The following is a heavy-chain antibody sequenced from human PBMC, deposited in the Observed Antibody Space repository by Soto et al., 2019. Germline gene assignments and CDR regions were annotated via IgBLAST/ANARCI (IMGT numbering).Heavy chain of an antibody. J-gene: IGHJ6*02. CDR3: ARAYGSGSYFYDYGMAV. Sequence: QVQLQESGPGLVKPSQTLYLTCTVSGGSISSGGYYWSWIRQHPGKGLECIGYIYYSGSTYYNPSLKSRVTISVDPSTNQFSLKLGSVTAADTAVYYCARAYGSGSYFYDYGMAVWGQGTTVTVSS. D-gene: IGHD3-10*01. V-gene: IGHV4-31*03. CDR2: IYYSGST. CDR1: GGSISSGGYY.